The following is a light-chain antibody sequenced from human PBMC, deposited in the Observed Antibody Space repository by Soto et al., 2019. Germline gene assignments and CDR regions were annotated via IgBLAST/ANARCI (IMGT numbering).Light chain of an antibody. Sequence: QSALTQPASVSGSPGQSITISCTGTSSDIGAYKFVSWYQQHPGKAPKLMLYDVNNRPSGVPNRFSGSKSGNTASLTISRLESEDEADYHCTSWRTSTTVLFGGGTKLTVL. J-gene: IGLJ2*01. CDR2: DVN. CDR1: SSDIGAYKF. CDR3: TSWRTSTTVL. V-gene: IGLV2-14*03.